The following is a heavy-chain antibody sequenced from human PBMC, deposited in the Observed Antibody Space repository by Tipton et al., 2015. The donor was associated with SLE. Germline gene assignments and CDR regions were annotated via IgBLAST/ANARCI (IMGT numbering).Heavy chain of an antibody. V-gene: IGHV4-34*01. CDR3: VRGHPHIVVVIGGGWFDP. D-gene: IGHD2-21*01. Sequence: TLSLTCAVYGGSFSGYYWTWIRRPPGKGLEWIGEISLGGSTNYNPSLKSRVTISVDTSKKQFSLKLSSVTAADTAAYYCVRGHPHIVVVIGGGWFDPWGQGTLVTVSS. J-gene: IGHJ5*02. CDR1: GGSFSGYY. CDR2: ISLGGST.